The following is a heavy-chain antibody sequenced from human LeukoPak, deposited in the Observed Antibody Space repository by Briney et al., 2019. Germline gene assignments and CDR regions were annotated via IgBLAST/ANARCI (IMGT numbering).Heavy chain of an antibody. CDR2: ISGSGGST. Sequence: GGSLRLSCAASGFTFSNYAMSWVRQAPGKGLEWVSAISGSGGSTYYADSVRGRFTISRDNSKNTLYLQMNSLRAEDTAVYYCLGTGRYYDILTGYYRDGYWGQGTLVTVSS. D-gene: IGHD3-9*01. CDR1: GFTFSNYA. V-gene: IGHV3-23*01. CDR3: LGTGRYYDILTGYYRDGY. J-gene: IGHJ4*02.